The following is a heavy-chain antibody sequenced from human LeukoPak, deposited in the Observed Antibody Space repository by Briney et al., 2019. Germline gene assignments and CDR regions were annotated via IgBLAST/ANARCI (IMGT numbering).Heavy chain of an antibody. CDR1: GGSISSGSYY. V-gene: IGHV4-61*02. CDR3: AREPTYYYDSSGYFDY. CDR2: IYTSGST. Sequence: SQTLSLTCTDPGGSISSGSYYWSWIRQPAGKGLEWIGRIYTSGSTNYNPSLKSRVTISVDTSKNQFSLKLSSVTAADTAVYYCAREPTYYYDSSGYFDYWGQGTLVTVSS. J-gene: IGHJ4*02. D-gene: IGHD3-22*01.